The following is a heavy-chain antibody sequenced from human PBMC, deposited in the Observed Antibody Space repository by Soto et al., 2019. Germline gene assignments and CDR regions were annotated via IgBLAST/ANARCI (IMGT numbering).Heavy chain of an antibody. CDR1: GGTFSTFC. V-gene: IGHV1-69*13. CDR3: ARSAPMDAGDKYYYDF. Sequence: SVKVSCKASGGTFSTFCISWVLQAPGQGLEWMGGIIPFFGTAEYSQKFEDRISITADESTNTVYMDLRSLTSEDTAIYYCARSAPMDAGDKYYYDFWGQGALVTVSS. CDR2: IIPFFGTA. J-gene: IGHJ4*02. D-gene: IGHD3-16*01.